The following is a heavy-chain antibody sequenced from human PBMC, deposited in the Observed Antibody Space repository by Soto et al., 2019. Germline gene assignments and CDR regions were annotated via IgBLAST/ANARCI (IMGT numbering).Heavy chain of an antibody. Sequence: GASVKVSCKASGYTFTSYGISWVRQAPGQGLEWMGWISAYNGNTNYAQKLQGRVTMTTDTSTSTAYMELRSLRSDDTAVYYCARGLTWWSGSYQPDLYGMDVWGQGTTVTVSS. CDR2: ISAYNGNT. CDR3: ARGLTWWSGSYQPDLYGMDV. CDR1: GYTFTSYG. J-gene: IGHJ6*02. D-gene: IGHD1-26*01. V-gene: IGHV1-18*01.